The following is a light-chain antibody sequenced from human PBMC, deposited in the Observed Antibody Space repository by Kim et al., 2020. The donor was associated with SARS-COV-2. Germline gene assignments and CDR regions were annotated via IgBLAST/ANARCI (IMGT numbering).Light chain of an antibody. Sequence: SVTNSCAGTSSDVGVYNYVSWYPQHPGKAPILMIYDLNERPAGVPDRFSGSESGNTASLTISGLQAEDEADYYCCSYAGSYSWVFGGGTQLTVL. V-gene: IGLV2-11*01. CDR3: CSYAGSYSWV. CDR2: DLN. CDR1: SSDVGVYNY. J-gene: IGLJ3*02.